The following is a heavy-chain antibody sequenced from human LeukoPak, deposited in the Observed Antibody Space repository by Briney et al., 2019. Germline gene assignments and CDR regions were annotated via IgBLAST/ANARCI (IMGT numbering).Heavy chain of an antibody. CDR2: IYSGGST. CDR3: ARDLVFWFSDYYDSSGHDEDY. V-gene: IGHV3-66*01. J-gene: IGHJ4*02. Sequence: GGSLRLSCAASGFTVSSNYMSWVRQAPGKGLEWVSVIYSGGSTYYADSVKGRFTISRDNSKNTLYLQMNSLRAEDTAVYYCARDLVFWFSDYYDSSGHDEDYWGQGTLVTVSS. CDR1: GFTVSSNY. D-gene: IGHD3-22*01.